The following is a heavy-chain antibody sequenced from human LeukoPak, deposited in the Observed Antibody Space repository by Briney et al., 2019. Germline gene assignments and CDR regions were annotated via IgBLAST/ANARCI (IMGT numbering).Heavy chain of an antibody. J-gene: IGHJ4*02. CDR1: GGTFSSYA. Sequence: GASVKVSCKASGGTFSSYAISWVRQAPGQGLEWMGGIIPIFGTANYAQKFQGRVTITADESTSTAYMELSSLRSEDTAVYYCARSPPQYYYDSSGYFDYWGQGTLVTVSS. CDR3: ARSPPQYYYDSSGYFDY. V-gene: IGHV1-69*13. D-gene: IGHD3-22*01. CDR2: IIPIFGTA.